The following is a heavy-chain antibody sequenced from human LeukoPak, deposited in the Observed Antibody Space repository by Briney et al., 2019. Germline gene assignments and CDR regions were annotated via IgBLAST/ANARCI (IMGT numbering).Heavy chain of an antibody. CDR3: ARAGSGSYYIYYYYYMDV. CDR2: IKQDGSEK. J-gene: IGHJ6*03. Sequence: PGGSLRLSCAASRLTFSSYAMSWVRQAPGKGLEWVANIKQDGSEKYYVDSVKGRFTISRDNAKNSLYLQMNSLRAEDTAVYYCARAGSGSYYIYYYYYMDVWGKGTTVTVSS. D-gene: IGHD3-10*01. V-gene: IGHV3-7*01. CDR1: RLTFSSYA.